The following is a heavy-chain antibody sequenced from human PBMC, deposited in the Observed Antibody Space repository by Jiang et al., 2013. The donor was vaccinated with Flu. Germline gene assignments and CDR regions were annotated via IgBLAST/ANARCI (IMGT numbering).Heavy chain of an antibody. CDR3: ARRWRVLVFDVDAFDI. D-gene: IGHD2-8*02. Sequence: SGPGLVKPSETLSLTCTVSDDSISSAYYWDWIRQSPGKGLEWIGTISHSGSTYCNPPLKSRVTISIDTSRNQFFLRVGSVTAADTAVYFCARRWRVLVFDVDAFDIWGQGTMVTVSS. CDR2: ISHSGST. J-gene: IGHJ3*02. CDR1: DDSISSAYY. V-gene: IGHV4-38-2*02.